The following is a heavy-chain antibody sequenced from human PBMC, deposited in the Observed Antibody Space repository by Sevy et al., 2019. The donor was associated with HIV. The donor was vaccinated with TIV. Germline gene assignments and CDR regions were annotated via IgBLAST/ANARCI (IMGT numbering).Heavy chain of an antibody. CDR3: ARDGGCSSTSCLLYPDY. Sequence: GGSLRLSCAASGFTFSSYTMNWVRQAPGKGLEWVSSITSGSTYIYYADSVKGRFTISRDNAKNSLYLQMNSLRAEDTAVCYSARDGGCSSTSCLLYPDYWGQGSLVTVSS. J-gene: IGHJ4*02. CDR1: GFTFSSYT. V-gene: IGHV3-21*01. D-gene: IGHD2-2*01. CDR2: ITSGSTYI.